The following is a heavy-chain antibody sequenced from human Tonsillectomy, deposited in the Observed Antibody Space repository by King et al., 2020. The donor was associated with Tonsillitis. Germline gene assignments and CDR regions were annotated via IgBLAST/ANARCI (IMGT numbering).Heavy chain of an antibody. V-gene: IGHV3-21*01. Sequence: VQLVESGGGLVKPGGSLRLSCAPSGFTFSHYDMNWVRQAPGKGLEWVSSISSTSAYIYYADSVKGRFTISRDSAENSLYLQMNSLRADDTAVYYCAKAEGADYYDNGRGAFDIWGRGTMVTVSS. CDR3: AKAEGADYYDNGRGAFDI. CDR2: ISSTSAYI. D-gene: IGHD3-22*01. J-gene: IGHJ3*02. CDR1: GFTFSHYD.